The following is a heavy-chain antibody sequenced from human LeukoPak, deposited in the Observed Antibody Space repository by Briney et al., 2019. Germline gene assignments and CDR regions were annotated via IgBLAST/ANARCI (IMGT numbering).Heavy chain of an antibody. V-gene: IGHV3-21*01. CDR3: ARDPYSGRYGDYYYYYMDV. J-gene: IGHJ6*03. D-gene: IGHD1-26*01. CDR1: RFTFSSYS. Sequence: GGSLRLSCAASRFTFSSYSMNWVRQAPGKGLEGVSSITSSSSYIYYADSVKGRFTISRDNAKNSLYLQMNSLRAEDTAVYYCARDPYSGRYGDYYYYYMDVWGKGTTVTISS. CDR2: ITSSSSYI.